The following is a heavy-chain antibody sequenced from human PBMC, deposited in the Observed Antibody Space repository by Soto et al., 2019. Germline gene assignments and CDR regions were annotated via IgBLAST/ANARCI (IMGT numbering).Heavy chain of an antibody. J-gene: IGHJ4*01. V-gene: IGHV3-74*01. CDR1: GFTFSNYW. CDR3: GSVFEY. Sequence: GGSLRLSCAASGFTFSNYWMHWVRQVPGRGLVWVSRISHDGSGTSYADSVKGRFTISRDNAKNTVYLQMNSLRAEDTAVYYCGSVFEYLGHGALVTVSS. CDR2: ISHDGSGT.